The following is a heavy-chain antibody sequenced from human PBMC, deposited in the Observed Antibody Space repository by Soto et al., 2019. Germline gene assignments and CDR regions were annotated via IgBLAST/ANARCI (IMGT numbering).Heavy chain of an antibody. D-gene: IGHD6-6*01. J-gene: IGHJ5*02. CDR1: GYTFTSHG. V-gene: IGHV1-18*01. CDR2: INAYDGNT. CDR3: ATTVSYNWFDP. Sequence: QVQLVQSGAEVKKPGASVKVSCKASGYTFTSHGISWVRQAPGQGLEWMGWINAYDGNTNYAQKLQGRVTMTTDTSPNTAYMELRSLRSDDTAVYYCATTVSYNWFDPWGQGTLVTVSS.